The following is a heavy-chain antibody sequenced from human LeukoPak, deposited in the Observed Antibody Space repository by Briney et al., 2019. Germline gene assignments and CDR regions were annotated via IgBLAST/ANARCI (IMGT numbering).Heavy chain of an antibody. J-gene: IGHJ3*02. CDR2: ISAYNGNT. CDR1: GYTFTSYG. V-gene: IGHV1-18*01. Sequence: ASVKVSCKASGYTFTSYGISWVRQAPGQGLEWMGWISAYNGNTNYAQKLQGRVTMTTDTSTSTAYMELRSLRSDDTAVYYCAHLKLWFGEDYHAFDIWGQRTMVTVSS. CDR3: AHLKLWFGEDYHAFDI. D-gene: IGHD3-10*01.